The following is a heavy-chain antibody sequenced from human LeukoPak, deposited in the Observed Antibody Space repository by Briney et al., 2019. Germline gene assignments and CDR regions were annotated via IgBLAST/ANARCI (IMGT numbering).Heavy chain of an antibody. CDR3: ARIRDGYNDAYDL. CDR2: INPDGGNT. Sequence: ASVKVSCKASGYTFTNSYIHWVRQAPGQVLEWMGLINPDGGNTNYAQNFQGRVTLTMDTSTSTVYMELGSLRSEDTAIYYCARIRDGYNDAYDLWGQGTVVTVPS. V-gene: IGHV1-46*01. J-gene: IGHJ3*01. CDR1: GYTFTNSY. D-gene: IGHD5-24*01.